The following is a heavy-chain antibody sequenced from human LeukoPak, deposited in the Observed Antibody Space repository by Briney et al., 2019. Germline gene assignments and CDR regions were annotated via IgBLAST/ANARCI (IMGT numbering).Heavy chain of an antibody. Sequence: GGSLRLSCAASGFTFSSYSMNWVRQAPGKGLEWVAVIWYDGSNKYYADSVKGRFTISRDNSKNTLYLQMNSLRAEDTAVYYCARGVVVVTAARWVNWFDPWGQGTLVTVSS. CDR1: GFTFSSYS. V-gene: IGHV3-33*08. CDR2: IWYDGSNK. J-gene: IGHJ5*02. CDR3: ARGVVVVTAARWVNWFDP. D-gene: IGHD2-21*02.